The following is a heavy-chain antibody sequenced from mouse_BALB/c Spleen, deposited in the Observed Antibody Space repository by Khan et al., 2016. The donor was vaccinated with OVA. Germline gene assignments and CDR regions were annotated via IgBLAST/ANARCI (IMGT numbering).Heavy chain of an antibody. J-gene: IGHJ3*01. V-gene: IGHV3-1*02. CDR1: GYSFTSGYS. Sequence: EVQLQESGPDLVKPSQSLSLTCTVTGYSFTSGYSWHWIRQFPGNILEWMGYIHYSGSTNYNPSLNSQTSITRDTSTNQVFLQLNSVTSEDTATYYCARAGRGFPYWGQGTLVTVSA. CDR3: ARAGRGFPY. CDR2: IHYSGST.